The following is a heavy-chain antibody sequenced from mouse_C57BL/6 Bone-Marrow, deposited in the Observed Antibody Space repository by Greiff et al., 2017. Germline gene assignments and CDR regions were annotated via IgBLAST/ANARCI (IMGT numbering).Heavy chain of an antibody. Sequence: VQLQQSGAELVRPGASVKLSCTASGFNIKDDYMHWVKQRPEQGLEWIGWIDPENGDTEYASKVQGKATITADTSSNTAYLQLSSLTSEDTAVYYCTPDGNSFAYWGQGTLVTVSA. CDR2: IDPENGDT. V-gene: IGHV14-4*01. J-gene: IGHJ3*01. CDR1: GFNIKDDY. CDR3: TPDGNSFAY. D-gene: IGHD2-1*01.